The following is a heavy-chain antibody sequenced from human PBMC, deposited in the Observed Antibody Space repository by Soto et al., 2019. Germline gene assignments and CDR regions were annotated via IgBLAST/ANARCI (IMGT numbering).Heavy chain of an antibody. J-gene: IGHJ6*02. D-gene: IGHD1-7*01. Sequence: SQTLSLTCAIPGDSVSSNSAAWNWIRQSPSRGLEWLGRTYYRSKWNNDYAVSAKSRITINPDTSKNQFSLQLNSVTPEDTARYYCAREVSGTNYYYYYGMDVWGQGTTVTVSS. V-gene: IGHV6-1*01. CDR1: GDSVSSNSAA. CDR3: AREVSGTNYYYYYGMDV. CDR2: TYYRSKWNN.